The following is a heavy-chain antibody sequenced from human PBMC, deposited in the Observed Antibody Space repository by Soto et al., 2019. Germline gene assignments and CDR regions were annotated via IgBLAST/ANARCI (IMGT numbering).Heavy chain of an antibody. CDR3: ARLPVVAALEDNDY. Sequence: GGSLRLSCAASGFTFSSYSMNWVRQAPGKGLEWVSSISSSSYIYYADSVKGRFTISRDNAKNSLYLQMNSLRAEDTAVYYCARLPVVAALEDNDYWGQGTLVTVSS. J-gene: IGHJ4*02. D-gene: IGHD2-15*01. CDR2: ISSSSYI. CDR1: GFTFSSYS. V-gene: IGHV3-21*01.